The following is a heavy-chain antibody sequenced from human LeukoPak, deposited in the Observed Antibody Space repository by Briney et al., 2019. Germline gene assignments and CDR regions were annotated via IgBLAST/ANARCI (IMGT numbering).Heavy chain of an antibody. CDR3: ARDLYNYGHLGPLHS. CDR2: INPNIGVT. CDR1: GYTFSGYY. V-gene: IGHV1-2*02. Sequence: ASVKVSCRASGYTFSGYYIHWVRQAPGQGLEWMGWINPNIGVTNYAQKFQGRVTMTRDTSISTAYMEVRSLRSDDTAVYYCARDLYNYGHLGPLHSWGQGTLVTVSS. D-gene: IGHD5-18*01. J-gene: IGHJ4*02.